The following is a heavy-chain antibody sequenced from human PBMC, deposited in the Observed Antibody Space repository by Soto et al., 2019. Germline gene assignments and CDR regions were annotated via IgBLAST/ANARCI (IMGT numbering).Heavy chain of an antibody. V-gene: IGHV2-5*02. J-gene: IGHJ2*01. D-gene: IGHD4-4*01. CDR2: IYWDDDK. Sequence: QITLKESGPELVKPTQTLTLTCTFSGFSLSTSGVAVGWIRQPPGKALEWLSLIYWDDDKRYSPSLKSRLTISKDTSKTQVVLTMTNMDPVDTATYYCVHKKWNNSNFYCVLWGRGTLVTVSS. CDR1: GFSLSTSGVA. CDR3: VHKKWNNSNFYCVL.